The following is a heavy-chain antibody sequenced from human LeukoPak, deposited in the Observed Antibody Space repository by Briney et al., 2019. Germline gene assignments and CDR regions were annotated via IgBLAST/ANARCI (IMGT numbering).Heavy chain of an antibody. CDR3: ARGNRDSSGYYPFDY. Sequence: ASVKVSCKASGYTFTSYGIRWVRQAPGQGLEWMGWISAYNGNTNYAQKRQGRVTMTTDTSTSTAYMELRSLRSDDTAVYYCARGNRDSSGYYPFDYWGQGTLVTVSS. V-gene: IGHV1-18*01. J-gene: IGHJ4*02. CDR2: ISAYNGNT. D-gene: IGHD3-22*01. CDR1: GYTFTSYG.